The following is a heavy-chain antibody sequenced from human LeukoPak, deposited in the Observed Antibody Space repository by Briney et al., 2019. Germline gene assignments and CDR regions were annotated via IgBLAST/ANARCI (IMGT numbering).Heavy chain of an antibody. Sequence: PGGSLRLSCAASGFTFSSYAMSWVRQAPGKGLEWVSAISGSGGSTYYADSVKGRFTISRDNSKNTLYLQMNSLRAEDTAVYYCAKDLRVLFMVRGVFDYWGQGTLVTVSS. CDR1: GFTFSSYA. V-gene: IGHV3-23*01. D-gene: IGHD3-10*01. CDR2: ISGSGGST. J-gene: IGHJ4*02. CDR3: AKDLRVLFMVRGVFDY.